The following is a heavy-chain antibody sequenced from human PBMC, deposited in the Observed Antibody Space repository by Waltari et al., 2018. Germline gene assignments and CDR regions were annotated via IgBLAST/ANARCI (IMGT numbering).Heavy chain of an antibody. CDR3: ARASRYSSGLAYTT. CDR2: ISPSGGTT. D-gene: IGHD5-18*01. CDR1: GYTFTSYS. V-gene: IGHV1-46*01. J-gene: IGHJ5*02. Sequence: QVQLVQSGAEVKKPGASVKVSCKASGYTFTSYSMHWVRQAPGQGLEWMGIISPSGGTTTYSQRFQGRVTMTRDTSTSTVYMELSSLGSEDTAVYYCARASRYSSGLAYTTWGQGTLVTVSS.